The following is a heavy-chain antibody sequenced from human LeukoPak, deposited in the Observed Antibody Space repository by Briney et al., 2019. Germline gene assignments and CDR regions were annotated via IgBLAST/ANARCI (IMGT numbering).Heavy chain of an antibody. V-gene: IGHV3-30-3*01. CDR1: GFTFSSYA. Sequence: GGSLRLSCAASGFTFSSYAMHWVRQAPGKGLEWVAVISYDGSNKYYADSVKGRFTISRDNSENTLYLQMNSLRAEDTAVYYCARDRAFPRAYYYYGMDVWGQGTTVTVSS. CDR2: ISYDGSNK. J-gene: IGHJ6*02. CDR3: ARDRAFPRAYYYYGMDV.